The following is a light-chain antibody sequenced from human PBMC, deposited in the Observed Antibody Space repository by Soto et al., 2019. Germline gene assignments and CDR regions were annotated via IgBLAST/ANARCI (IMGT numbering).Light chain of an antibody. Sequence: QSALTQPASVSASPGQSITISCTGTSSNVGTYDLVSWYQHHPDKAPKLIIYDVTKRPSGISSRFSGSKSGNTASLTISGLLADEDAAYYCCSFAAGAALVFGGGTKVTVL. CDR3: CSFAAGAALV. CDR2: DVT. CDR1: SSNVGTYDL. V-gene: IGLV2-23*02. J-gene: IGLJ2*01.